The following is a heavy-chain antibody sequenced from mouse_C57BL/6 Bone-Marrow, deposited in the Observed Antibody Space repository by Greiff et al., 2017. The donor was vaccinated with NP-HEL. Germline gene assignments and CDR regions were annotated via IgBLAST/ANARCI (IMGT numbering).Heavy chain of an antibody. V-gene: IGHV1-50*01. Sequence: QVQLQQPGAELVKPGASVKLSCKASGYTFTSYWMQWVKQRPGQGLEWIGEIDPSDSYTNYNQKLKGKATLTVDTASSTVYMQLSSLTSEDSAVYYCAREGPYYAMDYWGQGTSVTVSS. CDR3: AREGPYYAMDY. D-gene: IGHD3-3*01. CDR1: GYTFTSYW. CDR2: IDPSDSYT. J-gene: IGHJ4*01.